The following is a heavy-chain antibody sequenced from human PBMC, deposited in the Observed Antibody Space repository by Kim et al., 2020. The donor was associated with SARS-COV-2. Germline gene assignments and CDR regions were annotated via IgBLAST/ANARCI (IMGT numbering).Heavy chain of an antibody. Sequence: GGSLRLSCGASGFTFSDSAMHWVRRASGKGLEWVGRIRSKVNGYATAYSASVRGRFTISRDDSRNTAYLQMNSLKTEDTAVYYCTRVSGTTLAFWDAF. CDR3: TRVSGTTLAFWDAF. CDR1: GFTFSDSA. D-gene: IGHD1-1*01. V-gene: IGHV3-73*01. J-gene: IGHJ3*01. CDR2: IRSKVNGYAT.